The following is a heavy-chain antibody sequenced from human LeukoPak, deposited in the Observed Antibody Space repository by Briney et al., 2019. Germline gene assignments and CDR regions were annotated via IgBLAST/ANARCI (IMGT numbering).Heavy chain of an antibody. Sequence: ASVKVSFKASGYTFTDYYIHWVRQAPGQGLEWMGWINPNSGGTNYAQKFQGRVTKTRDTSISTAYMELSGLRSDDTAVYFCARVHTSGWYDAFDIWGQGTTVTVSS. J-gene: IGHJ3*02. D-gene: IGHD6-19*01. CDR1: GYTFTDYY. CDR3: ARVHTSGWYDAFDI. V-gene: IGHV1-2*02. CDR2: INPNSGGT.